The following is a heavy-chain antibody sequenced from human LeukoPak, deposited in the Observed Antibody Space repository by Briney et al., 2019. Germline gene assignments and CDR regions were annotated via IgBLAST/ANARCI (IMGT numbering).Heavy chain of an antibody. V-gene: IGHV3-53*04. J-gene: IGHJ4*02. D-gene: IGHD6-13*01. Sequence: GGSLRLSCAASGFTVSSNYMSWVRQAPGKGLEWVSVIYSGGSTYYADSVKGRFTISRHNSKNTLYLQMNSLRAEDTAVYYCAKERLYSKGYYFDYWGQGTLVTVSS. CDR3: AKERLYSKGYYFDY. CDR1: GFTVSSNY. CDR2: IYSGGST.